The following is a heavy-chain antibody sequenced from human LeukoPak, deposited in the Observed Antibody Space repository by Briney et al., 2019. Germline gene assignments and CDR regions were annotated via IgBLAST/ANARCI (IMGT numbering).Heavy chain of an antibody. Sequence: PGGSLRLTCAGSGFTFGSYAMSWVRQAARKGLEWVSGISGSGGSTYYADSVKGRFTISRDNFKNTLYLQMNSLRAEDTAVYYCAQDIVGAINYFDYWGQGTLVTVSS. V-gene: IGHV3-23*01. D-gene: IGHD1-26*01. CDR2: ISGSGGST. CDR3: AQDIVGAINYFDY. CDR1: GFTFGSYA. J-gene: IGHJ4*02.